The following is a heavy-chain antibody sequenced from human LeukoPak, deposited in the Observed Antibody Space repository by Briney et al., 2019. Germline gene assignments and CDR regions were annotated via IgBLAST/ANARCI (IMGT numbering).Heavy chain of an antibody. J-gene: IGHJ4*02. D-gene: IGHD3-3*01. Sequence: PSETLSLTCAVYGGSFSGYYWSWIRQPPGKGLEWIGEINHSGSTNYNPSLKSRVTISVDTSKNQFSLKLSSVAAADTAVYYCASFIRFLEWLSLYYFDYWGQGTLVTVSS. CDR2: INHSGST. CDR1: GGSFSGYY. V-gene: IGHV4-34*01. CDR3: ASFIRFLEWLSLYYFDY.